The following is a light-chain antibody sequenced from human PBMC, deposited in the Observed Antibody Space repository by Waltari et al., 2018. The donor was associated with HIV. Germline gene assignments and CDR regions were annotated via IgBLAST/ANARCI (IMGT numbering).Light chain of an antibody. CDR2: SYG. V-gene: IGLV1-44*01. Sequence: QSVLNQSPSASGTPGQRVIISCSGSSSNIGSNTVTWYQQFPGTAPKLLLYSYGKAPRGVPERFSGSKSATSASLAISGLRSEDEADYYCATWDDSLNAWVFGGGTKLTVL. J-gene: IGLJ3*02. CDR1: SSNIGSNT. CDR3: ATWDDSLNAWV.